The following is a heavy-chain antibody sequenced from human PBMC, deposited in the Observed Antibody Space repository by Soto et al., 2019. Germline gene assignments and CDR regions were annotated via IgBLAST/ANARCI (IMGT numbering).Heavy chain of an antibody. CDR3: ARLAIVVVVAAPDFDY. CDR2: ISYDGSNK. CDR1: GFTFSSYG. V-gene: IGHV3-30*03. Sequence: GGSLRLSCAASGFTFSSYGMHWVRQAPGKGLEWVAVISYDGSNKYYADSVKGRFTISRDNSKNTLYLQMNSLRAEDTAVYYCARLAIVVVVAAPDFDYWGQGTLVTVSS. D-gene: IGHD2-15*01. J-gene: IGHJ4*02.